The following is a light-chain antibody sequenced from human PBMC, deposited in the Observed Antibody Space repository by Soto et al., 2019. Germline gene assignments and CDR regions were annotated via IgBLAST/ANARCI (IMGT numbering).Light chain of an antibody. CDR3: LLSYSGTNWV. Sequence: QAVVTQEPSLTVSPGGTVTLTCGSSTGAVTSGNSPYWFQKKPGQAPRTLIYDTTNKQSWTPARFSGSLLGGKAALTLAGAQTDDEADYYCLLSYSGTNWVFGGGTKLTVL. V-gene: IGLV7-46*01. CDR1: TGAVTSGNS. J-gene: IGLJ3*02. CDR2: DTT.